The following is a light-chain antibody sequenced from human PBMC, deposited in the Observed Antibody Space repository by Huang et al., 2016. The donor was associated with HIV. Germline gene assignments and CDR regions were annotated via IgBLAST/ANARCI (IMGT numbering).Light chain of an antibody. Sequence: DIQMTQSPSSLSASIGDRVTITCQASQDISNSLNWYQQKPGKAPKLLLYDATNSEAGVPSRFIGSGSGTDFTLTISRLQPEDFATYYCQQFDNVPYSFGQGTRLEIK. V-gene: IGKV1-33*01. CDR1: QDISNS. J-gene: IGKJ2*03. CDR3: QQFDNVPYS. CDR2: DAT.